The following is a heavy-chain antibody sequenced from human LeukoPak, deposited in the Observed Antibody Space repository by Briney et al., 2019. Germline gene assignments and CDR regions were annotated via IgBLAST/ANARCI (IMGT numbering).Heavy chain of an antibody. CDR1: GYAFTSYY. CDR3: ARDLGQWAFDY. CDR2: INPSGGST. V-gene: IGHV1-46*01. Sequence: ASVKVSCKASGYAFTSYYMHWVRQAPGQGLEWMGIINPSGGSTSYAQKFQGRVTMTRDTSTSTVYMELSSLRSEDTAVYYCARDLGQWAFDYWGQGTLVTVSS. J-gene: IGHJ4*02. D-gene: IGHD6-19*01.